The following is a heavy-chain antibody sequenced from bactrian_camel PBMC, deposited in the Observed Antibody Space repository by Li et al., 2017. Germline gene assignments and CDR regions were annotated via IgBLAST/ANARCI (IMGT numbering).Heavy chain of an antibody. CDR2: IASDGST. CDR1: YFPYDTNNR. CDR3: ATSLSSKWIATMNPAFFTG. J-gene: IGHJ4*01. Sequence: HVQLVESGGGSVQAGGSLRLSCLALYFPYDTNNRMGWLRQVPGKVREGVALIASDGSTTYADSVKGRFTISKDNAKNTLYLQMNSLKPEDTAMYYCATSLSSKWIATMNPAFFTGWGQGTQVTVS. D-gene: IGHD4*01. V-gene: IGHV3S53*01.